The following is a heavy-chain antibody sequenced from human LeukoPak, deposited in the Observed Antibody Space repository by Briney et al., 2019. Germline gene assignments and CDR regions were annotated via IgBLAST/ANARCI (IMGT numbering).Heavy chain of an antibody. CDR1: GGSISSGSYY. J-gene: IGHJ4*02. V-gene: IGHV4-61*02. CDR3: ARRWAGTVFGY. D-gene: IGHD6-19*01. Sequence: SQTLSLTCTVSGGSISSGSYYWSWIRQPAGKGLEWIGRIYTSGSTNYNPSLKSRVTISVDTSKNQFSLKLSSVTAADTAVYYCARRWAGTVFGYWGQGTLVTVSS. CDR2: IYTSGST.